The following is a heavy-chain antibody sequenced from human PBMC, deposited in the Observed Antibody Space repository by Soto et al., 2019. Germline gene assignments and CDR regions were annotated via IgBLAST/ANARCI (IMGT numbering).Heavy chain of an antibody. CDR1: CGSLSSYY. CDR3: ARLMYYYGSGSYSPIFWFDP. Sequence: SETLSLTCTVSCGSLSSYYWSWIRQPPGKGLEWIGYIYYSGSTNYNPSLKSRVTISVDTSKNQFSLKLSSVTAADTAVYYCARLMYYYGSGSYSPIFWFDPWGQGTLVTVSS. J-gene: IGHJ5*02. D-gene: IGHD3-10*01. CDR2: IYYSGST. V-gene: IGHV4-59*08.